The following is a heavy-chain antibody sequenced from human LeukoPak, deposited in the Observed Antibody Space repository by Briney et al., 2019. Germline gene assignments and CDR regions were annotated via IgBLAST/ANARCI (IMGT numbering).Heavy chain of an antibody. Sequence: GGSLRLSCVASGFTSGSSWMSWVRQAPGKGLEWVSLVYSSGTTYYADSVKGRFSISRDNSKNTLYLQMNGLRAEDTAVYYCAKEKTVGGTYYFDYWGQGTLVTVSS. CDR2: VYSSGTT. J-gene: IGHJ4*02. V-gene: IGHV3-53*01. CDR3: AKEKTVGGTYYFDY. D-gene: IGHD1-26*01. CDR1: GFTSGSSW.